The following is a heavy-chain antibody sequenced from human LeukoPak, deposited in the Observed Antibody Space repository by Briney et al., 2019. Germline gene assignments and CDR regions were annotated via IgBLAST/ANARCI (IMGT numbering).Heavy chain of an antibody. J-gene: IGHJ6*02. V-gene: IGHV1-2*02. Sequence: ASVKVSCKASGYTFTGYYMHWVRQAPGQGLEGMGWINPNSGGTNYAQKFQGRVTMTRDTSISTAYMELSRLRSDDTAVYYCARRSGLYYYYGMDVWGQGTTVTVSS. CDR2: INPNSGGT. CDR3: ARRSGLYYYYGMDV. D-gene: IGHD5-12*01. CDR1: GYTFTGYY.